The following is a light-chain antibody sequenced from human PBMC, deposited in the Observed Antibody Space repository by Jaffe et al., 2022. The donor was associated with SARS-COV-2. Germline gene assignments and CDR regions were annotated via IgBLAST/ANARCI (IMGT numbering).Light chain of an antibody. CDR1: SSDVGGHNY. V-gene: IGLV2-11*01. CDR3: CSYAGSYTWV. CDR2: DVS. Sequence: QSALTQPRSVSGSPGQSVTISCTGTSSDVGGHNYVSWYQQHPGKAPKLMIYDVSERPSGVPDRFSGSKSGNTASLTISGLQAEDEAEYFCCSYAGSYTWVFGTGTKVTVL. J-gene: IGLJ1*01.